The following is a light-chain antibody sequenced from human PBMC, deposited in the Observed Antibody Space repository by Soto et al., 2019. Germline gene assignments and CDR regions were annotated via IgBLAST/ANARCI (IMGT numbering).Light chain of an antibody. CDR2: GAS. J-gene: IGKJ5*01. CDR3: QQRSQWPPMT. Sequence: EIVMTQSPATLSVSPGESAPLSCRASQSVSSDLAWYEQKPGQAPRLLIYGASTRATGVPARFSGSGSGTDFSLTISSLEPEDVAVYYCQQRSQWPPMTFGQGTRLEIK. CDR1: QSVSSD. V-gene: IGKV3-11*01.